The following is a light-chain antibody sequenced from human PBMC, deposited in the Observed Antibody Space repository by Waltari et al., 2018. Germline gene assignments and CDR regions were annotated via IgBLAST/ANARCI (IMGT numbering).Light chain of an antibody. CDR2: ASS. J-gene: IGKJ2*01. V-gene: IGKV1-39*01. CDR1: QSISSY. Sequence: DIQMTQSPSSLSASVGDRVTITCRASQSISSYLNWYQQKPGKAPKLLIYASSSLQSGVPSRFSGSRSGTDFTLTISSLQPEDFATYYCQQSYNTPQTFGQGTKVEIK. CDR3: QQSYNTPQT.